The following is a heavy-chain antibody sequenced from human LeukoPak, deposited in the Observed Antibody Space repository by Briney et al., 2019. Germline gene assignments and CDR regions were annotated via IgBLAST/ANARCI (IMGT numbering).Heavy chain of an antibody. Sequence: GGSLRLSCAASGFTFSSYAMNWVRQASGKGLEWVSGISGSGVSTYYADSVKGRFTISRDNSNNILYLQMNSLRAEDTALYYCAKDVRYYYENSGPAGYWGQGTLVTVSS. V-gene: IGHV3-23*01. J-gene: IGHJ4*02. CDR2: ISGSGVST. CDR1: GFTFSSYA. D-gene: IGHD3-22*01. CDR3: AKDVRYYYENSGPAGY.